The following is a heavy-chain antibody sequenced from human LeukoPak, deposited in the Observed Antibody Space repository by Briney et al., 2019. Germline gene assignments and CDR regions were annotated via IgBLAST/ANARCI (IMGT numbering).Heavy chain of an antibody. CDR2: INHSGST. V-gene: IGHV4-34*01. CDR3: ARSGTGFDY. CDR1: GGSFSGYY. D-gene: IGHD1-1*01. J-gene: IGHJ4*02. Sequence: SETLSLTCAVYGGSFSGYYWSWIRQPPGKGLEWIGGINHSGSTNYNPSLKSRVTISVDTSKNQFSLKLSSVTAADTAVYYCARSGTGFDYWGQGTLVTVSS.